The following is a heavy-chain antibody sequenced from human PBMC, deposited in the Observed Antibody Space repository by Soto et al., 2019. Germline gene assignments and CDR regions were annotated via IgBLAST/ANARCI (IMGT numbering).Heavy chain of an antibody. D-gene: IGHD3-22*01. Sequence: SETLSLTCAVYGESFSDYYWSWIRQPPGKGLEWIGEITHSGSTNYNPSLKSRVTISVDTSKNQFSLKLSSVTAADTAVYYCARGVQNYYDSSGYYYFDYWGQGILVTV. J-gene: IGHJ4*02. CDR1: GESFSDYY. CDR2: ITHSGST. CDR3: ARGVQNYYDSSGYYYFDY. V-gene: IGHV4-34*01.